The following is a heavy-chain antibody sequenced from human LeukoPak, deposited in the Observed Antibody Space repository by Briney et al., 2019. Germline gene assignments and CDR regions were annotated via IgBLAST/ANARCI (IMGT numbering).Heavy chain of an antibody. Sequence: PGGPLRLSCAASGFSFSTYRMNWVRQAPGKGLEWVSSISSSSGYIYYADSLKGRFTISRDNAKNSVYLQMNSLRAEDTAVYYCARDDFWSARAPRNAFDIWGQGTMVTVSS. CDR3: ARDDFWSARAPRNAFDI. V-gene: IGHV3-21*01. J-gene: IGHJ3*02. D-gene: IGHD3-3*01. CDR2: ISSSSGYI. CDR1: GFSFSTYR.